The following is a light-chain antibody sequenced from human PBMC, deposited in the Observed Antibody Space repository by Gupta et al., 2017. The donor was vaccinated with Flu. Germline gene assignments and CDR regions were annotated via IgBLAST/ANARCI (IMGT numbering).Light chain of an antibody. J-gene: IGKJ1*01. CDR1: RSVLYTSNNKNY. CDR3: QQYCTSPWT. Sequence: DIVMTQSPDSLAVSLGERATINCKSSRSVLYTSNNKNYLAWLQQKPGQPPKVLIYWASTRESGVPDRFSGSGSGTDFTLPISGLQAEDVAVYYCQQYCTSPWTFGQGTKVEIK. V-gene: IGKV4-1*01. CDR2: WAS.